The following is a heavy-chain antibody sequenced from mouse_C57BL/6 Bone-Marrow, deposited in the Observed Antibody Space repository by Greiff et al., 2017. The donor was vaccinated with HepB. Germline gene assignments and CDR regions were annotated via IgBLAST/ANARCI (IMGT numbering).Heavy chain of an antibody. Sequence: DVQLQESGTVLARPGASVKMSCKTSGYTFTSYWMHWVKQRPGQGLEWIGAIYPGNSDTSYNQKFKGKAKLTAVTSASTAYMELSSLTNEDSAVYYCTSVYYGNSYYFDYWGQGTTLTVSS. D-gene: IGHD2-1*01. CDR2: IYPGNSDT. J-gene: IGHJ2*01. V-gene: IGHV1-5*01. CDR1: GYTFTSYW. CDR3: TSVYYGNSYYFDY.